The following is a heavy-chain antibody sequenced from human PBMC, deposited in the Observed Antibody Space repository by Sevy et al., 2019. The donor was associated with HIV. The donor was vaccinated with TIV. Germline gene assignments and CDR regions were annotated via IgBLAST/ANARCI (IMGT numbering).Heavy chain of an antibody. J-gene: IGHJ4*02. D-gene: IGHD6-6*01. CDR1: GGSIASSNW. Sequence: SETLSLTCAVSGGSIASSNWWSWVRQPPGKGLEWIGEVYHSGSVNLNPSLQSRVTISVDKSKNQFSLKLSSVTAADTAVYFCARIRIYSRSSYFDSWGQGALVTVSS. CDR3: ARIRIYSRSSYFDS. CDR2: VYHSGSV. V-gene: IGHV4-4*02.